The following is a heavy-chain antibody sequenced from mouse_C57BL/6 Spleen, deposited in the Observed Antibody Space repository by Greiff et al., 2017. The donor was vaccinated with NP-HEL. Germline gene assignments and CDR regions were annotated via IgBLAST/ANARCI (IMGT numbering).Heavy chain of an antibody. J-gene: IGHJ3*01. V-gene: IGHV14-4*01. CDR2: IDPENGDT. CDR1: GFNIKDDY. Sequence: EVNVVESGAELVRPGASVKLSCTASGFNIKDDYMHWVKQRPEQGLEWIGWIDPENGDTEYASKFQGKATITADTSSNTAYLQLSSLTSEDTAVYYCTTGAWFAYWGQGTLVTVSA. CDR3: TTGAWFAY.